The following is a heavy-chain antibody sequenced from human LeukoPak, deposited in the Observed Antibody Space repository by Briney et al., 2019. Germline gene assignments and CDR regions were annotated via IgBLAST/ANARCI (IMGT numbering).Heavy chain of an antibody. D-gene: IGHD2-8*01. CDR2: IHQHGNEK. V-gene: IGHV3-7*01. J-gene: IGHJ4*02. Sequence: GGSLRLSCAASGFTFSSYSMNWVRQAPGKGLEWVASIHQHGNEKYFVDSVRGRFTISRDDAKNSLYLQMSSLRAEDTAVYYCATLNGPLFEYWGQGTLVTVSS. CDR3: ATLNGPLFEY. CDR1: GFTFSSYS.